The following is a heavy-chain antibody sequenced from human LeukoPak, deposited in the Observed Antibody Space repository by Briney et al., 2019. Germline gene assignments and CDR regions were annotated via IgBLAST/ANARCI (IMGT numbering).Heavy chain of an antibody. CDR2: INHSGST. J-gene: IGHJ3*02. V-gene: IGHV4-34*01. CDR1: GGSFSGYY. D-gene: IGHD2-15*01. Sequence: PSETLFLTCAVYGGSFSGYYWSWIRQPPGKGLEWIGEINHSGSTNYNASLKSRVTISVDTSKNQFSLKLSSVTAADTAVYYCAREEDCSGGICYLGNAFDIWGQGTMVTVSS. CDR3: AREEDCSGGICYLGNAFDI.